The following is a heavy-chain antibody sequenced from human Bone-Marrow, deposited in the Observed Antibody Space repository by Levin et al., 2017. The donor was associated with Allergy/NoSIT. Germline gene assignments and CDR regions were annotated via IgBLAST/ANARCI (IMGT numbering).Heavy chain of an antibody. CDR1: GGSISSGDYY. Sequence: SQTLSLTCTVSGGSISSGDYYWYWIRQHPGKGLEYIGYIYSGGNTYYNPSLESRVTISVDTSQNQFSLKLSSVTAADTAVYYCASDLSGDYTTDWGQGTLVTVSS. V-gene: IGHV4-31*03. D-gene: IGHD4-17*01. CDR2: IYSGGNT. J-gene: IGHJ4*02. CDR3: ASDLSGDYTTD.